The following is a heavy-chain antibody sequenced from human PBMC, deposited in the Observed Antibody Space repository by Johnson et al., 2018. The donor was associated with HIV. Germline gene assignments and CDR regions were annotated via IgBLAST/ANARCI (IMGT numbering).Heavy chain of an antibody. CDR3: ARAEPWDRRHYAFDI. CDR2: IYSGGDT. D-gene: IGHD1-1*01. J-gene: IGHJ3*02. Sequence: VPLVESGGGVVRPGGSLRLSCAASGFTVRSNYIRWVRQAPGKGLEWVSVIYSGGDTYYADSMRGRLTISRDNSKNTVYLQMNSLRAEDTAVYYCARAEPWDRRHYAFDIWGQGTVVTVSS. CDR1: GFTVRSNY. V-gene: IGHV3-66*01.